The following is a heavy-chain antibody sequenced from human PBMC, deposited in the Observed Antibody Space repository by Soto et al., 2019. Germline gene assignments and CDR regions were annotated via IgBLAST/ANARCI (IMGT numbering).Heavy chain of an antibody. CDR1: GGTFSSYA. V-gene: IGHV1-69*01. D-gene: IGHD1-26*01. J-gene: IGHJ4*02. CDR3: ARHGSYRYYFDY. CDR2: IIPIFGTA. Sequence: QVQLVQSGAEVKKPGSSVKVSCKASGGTFSSYAISWVRQAPGQGLESMGGIIPIFGTANYAQKFQGRVTIPADESTSTAYMELSSLRSEDTAVYYCARHGSYRYYFDYWGQGTLVTVSS.